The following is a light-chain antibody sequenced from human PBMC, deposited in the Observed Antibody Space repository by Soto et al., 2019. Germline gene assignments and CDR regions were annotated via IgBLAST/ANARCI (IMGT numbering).Light chain of an antibody. CDR1: QSVSSSY. CDR2: RAS. CDR3: QQYGSSPPNT. J-gene: IGKJ2*01. Sequence: EIVLTQSPGTLSLSPGERATLSCRASQSVSSSYLAWYQQKPGQAPRLLIYRASSRATGIPDRFGGSGSGTDFTLTISRLEPDDFAVYYCQQYGSSPPNTFGQGTKLEIK. V-gene: IGKV3-20*01.